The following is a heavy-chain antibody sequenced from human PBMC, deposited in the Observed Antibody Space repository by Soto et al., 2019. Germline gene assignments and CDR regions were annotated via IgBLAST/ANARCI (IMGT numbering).Heavy chain of an antibody. CDR2: IYYSGST. J-gene: IGHJ4*02. Sequence: TXSGGSISSGGYYWSWIRQHPGKGLEWIGYIYYSGSTYCNPSLTSRVTISVDTSKNQFSLKLSSVTAADTAVYYCARGPDIVATIIDYWGQGTLVTVSS. V-gene: IGHV4-31*03. CDR3: ARGPDIVATIIDY. D-gene: IGHD5-12*01. CDR1: GGSISSGGYY.